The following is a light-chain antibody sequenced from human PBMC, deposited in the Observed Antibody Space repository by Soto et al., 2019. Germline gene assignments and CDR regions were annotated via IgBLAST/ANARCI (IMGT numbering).Light chain of an antibody. CDR3: QQYGSSPWT. CDR2: CGS. V-gene: IGKV3-20*01. Sequence: EIVLTQSPGTLSLSPGERATLSCRASQSVSSSDLAWYQQKPGQAPRLLIYCGSSMATGIPDRFSGSGSGTDFTLTISRLEPEDFAVYYCQQYGSSPWTFGQGNKVDIK. CDR1: QSVSSSD. J-gene: IGKJ1*01.